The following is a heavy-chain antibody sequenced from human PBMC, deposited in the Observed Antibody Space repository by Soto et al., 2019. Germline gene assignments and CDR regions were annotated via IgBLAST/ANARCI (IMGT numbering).Heavy chain of an antibody. CDR1: GYSFTSYW. D-gene: IGHD2-2*02. Sequence: GESLKISCKGSGYSFTSYWISWVRQMPGKGLEWMGRIDPSDSYTNYSPSFQGHVTISADKSISTAYLQWSSLKASDTAMYYCARLDIVVVPAAIGYYYGMDVWGQGTTVTVSS. CDR3: ARLDIVVVPAAIGYYYGMDV. J-gene: IGHJ6*02. CDR2: IDPSDSYT. V-gene: IGHV5-10-1*01.